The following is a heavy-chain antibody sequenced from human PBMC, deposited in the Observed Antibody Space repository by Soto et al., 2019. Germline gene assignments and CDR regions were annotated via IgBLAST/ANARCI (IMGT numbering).Heavy chain of an antibody. CDR1: GFTFSSYA. V-gene: IGHV3-23*01. Sequence: GGSLRLSCAASGFTFSSYAMSWVRQAPGKGLEWVSAISGSGGSTYYADSVKGRFTISRDNSKNTLYLQMNSLRVEDTAVYYCAKPSYDFWSGYYHPFDYWGQGTLVTVSS. CDR2: ISGSGGST. D-gene: IGHD3-3*01. CDR3: AKPSYDFWSGYYHPFDY. J-gene: IGHJ4*02.